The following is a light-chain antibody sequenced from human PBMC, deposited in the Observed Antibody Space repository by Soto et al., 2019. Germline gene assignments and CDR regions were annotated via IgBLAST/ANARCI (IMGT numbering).Light chain of an antibody. Sequence: QSVLTQPASVSGSPGQSITISCTGTSSDVGGYDYVSWYQQHPGKAPKLMIYGVSNRPSGVSNRFSGSKSGNTASLTISGLQAEDEADYYCSLYTSSSTLVFGGGTKLTVL. V-gene: IGLV2-14*01. CDR2: GVS. J-gene: IGLJ2*01. CDR3: SLYTSSSTLV. CDR1: SSDVGGYDY.